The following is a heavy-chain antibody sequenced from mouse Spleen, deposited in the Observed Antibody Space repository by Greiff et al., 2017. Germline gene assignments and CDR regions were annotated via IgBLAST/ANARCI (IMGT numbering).Heavy chain of an antibody. J-gene: IGHJ1*01. CDR2: ISGGGSYT. CDR1: GFTFSSYG. V-gene: IGHV5-9-2*01. Sequence: EVHLVESGGGLVKPGGSLKLSCAASGFTFSSYGMSWVRQTPEKRLEWVATISGGGSYTYYPDSVKGRFTISRDNAKNNLYLQMSSLRSEDTALYYCARHGLGRGGYFDVWGAGTTVTVSS. D-gene: IGHD4-1*01. CDR3: ARHGLGRGGYFDV.